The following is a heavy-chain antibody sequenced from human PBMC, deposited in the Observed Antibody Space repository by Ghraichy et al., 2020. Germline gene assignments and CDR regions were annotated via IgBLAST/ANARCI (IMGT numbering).Heavy chain of an antibody. CDR2: ISYDGSNK. J-gene: IGHJ4*02. CDR3: AKDLGWELLSDY. Sequence: GGSLRLSCAASGFTFSSYGMHWVRQAPGKGLEWVAVISYDGSNKYYADSVKGRFTISRDNSKNTLYLQMNSLRAEDTAVYYCAKDLGWELLSDYWGQGTLVTVSS. V-gene: IGHV3-30*18. CDR1: GFTFSSYG. D-gene: IGHD1-26*01.